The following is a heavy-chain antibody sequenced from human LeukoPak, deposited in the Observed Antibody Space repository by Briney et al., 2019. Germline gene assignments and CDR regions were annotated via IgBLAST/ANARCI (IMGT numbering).Heavy chain of an antibody. CDR2: IWYEADKE. D-gene: IGHD4-17*01. J-gene: IGHJ3*02. CDR3: ARERDPYGDYIIDAFDI. V-gene: IGHV3-33*01. Sequence: GGFLRLSCAASGFTFSSYGMHWVRQAPGKGLEWVAIIWYEADKEFYGDSVKGRFTISRDNSHNTLYLQMNSLRVEDTAVYYCARERDPYGDYIIDAFDIWGRGTMVTVS. CDR1: GFTFSSYG.